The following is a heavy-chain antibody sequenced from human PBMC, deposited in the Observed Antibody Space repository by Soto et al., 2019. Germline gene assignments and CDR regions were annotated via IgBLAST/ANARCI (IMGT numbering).Heavy chain of an antibody. J-gene: IGHJ4*02. CDR3: AKGISRGPTKNYGLWSVPNY. CDR1: GFTFDEYA. CDR2: ISWDGSNR. Sequence: GGSLRLSCAASGFTFDEYAMHWVRQLPGKGLEWVSLISWDGSNRYYADSVQGRFTISRDNSKYSLYLELNSLRSDDNVLYLCAKGISRGPTKNYGLWSVPNYWGQGTQVTVSS. D-gene: IGHD3-3*01. V-gene: IGHV3-43D*04.